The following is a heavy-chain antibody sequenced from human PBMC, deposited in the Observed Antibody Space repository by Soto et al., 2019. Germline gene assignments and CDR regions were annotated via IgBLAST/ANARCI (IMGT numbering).Heavy chain of an antibody. CDR3: ARADCSSTSCYAADYYYYGMDV. V-gene: IGHV1-69*13. CDR2: IIPIFGTA. J-gene: IGHJ6*02. D-gene: IGHD2-2*01. Sequence: SVKVSCKASGGTFSSYAISWVRQAPGQGLEWMGGIIPIFGTANYAQKFQGRVTITADESTSTAYMELSSLRSEDTAVYYCARADCSSTSCYAADYYYYGMDVWGQGTTVTVS. CDR1: GGTFSSYA.